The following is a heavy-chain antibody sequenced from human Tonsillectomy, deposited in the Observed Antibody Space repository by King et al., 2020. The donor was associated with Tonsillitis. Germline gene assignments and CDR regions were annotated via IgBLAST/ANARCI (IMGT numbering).Heavy chain of an antibody. CDR2: ISYDGTNN. V-gene: IGHV3-30-3*01. CDR3: ARDPYYYGSGSYSNWFDP. D-gene: IGHD3-10*01. Sequence: QLVQSGGGVVQPGRSLRLSCAASGFVFSTSAMHWVRQAPGKGLEWVAVISYDGTNNYYADSVKGRFTVSRENSKNTLYLQMNSRRVEDTAVYYCARDPYYYGSGSYSNWFDPWGQGTLVTVSS. J-gene: IGHJ5*02. CDR1: GFVFSTSA.